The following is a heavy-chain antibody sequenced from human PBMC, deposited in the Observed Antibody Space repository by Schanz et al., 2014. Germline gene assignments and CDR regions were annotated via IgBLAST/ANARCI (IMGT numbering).Heavy chain of an antibody. V-gene: IGHV1-46*01. Sequence: QVQLVQSGAEVKKPGASVKVSCKASGYTFVSYSMHWVRQAPGQGLEWMGIINPSGGSTTYAQKFQGRVTITADKSTSTVCMELSSLRSEDTAIYYCARGNTIFGVVILGWLDPWGQGTLVTVSS. CDR3: ARGNTIFGVVILGWLDP. J-gene: IGHJ5*02. D-gene: IGHD3-3*01. CDR2: INPSGGST. CDR1: GYTFVSYS.